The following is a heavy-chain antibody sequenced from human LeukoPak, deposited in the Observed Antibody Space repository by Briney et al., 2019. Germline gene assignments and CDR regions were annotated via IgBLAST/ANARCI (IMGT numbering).Heavy chain of an antibody. CDR3: ARDSDSGWRYYFDY. D-gene: IGHD6-19*01. J-gene: IGHJ4*02. CDR2: IYTSGST. Sequence: SETLSLTCAVYGGSFSGYYWSWIRQPPGKGLEWIGRIYTSGSTNYNPSLKSRVTMSVDTSKNQFSLKLSSVTAADTAVYYCARDSDSGWRYYFDYWGQGTLVTASS. CDR1: GGSFSGYY. V-gene: IGHV4-4*07.